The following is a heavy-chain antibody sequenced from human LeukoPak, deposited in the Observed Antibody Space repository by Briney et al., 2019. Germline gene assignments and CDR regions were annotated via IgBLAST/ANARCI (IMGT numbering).Heavy chain of an antibody. Sequence: GGSLRLSCAASGFTFSSYAMSWVRQAPGKGLEWVSAISGSGGSTYYADSVKGLFTISRDNSKNTLYLQMNSLRAEDTAVYYCAKTSEPLTTVTRYFDYWGQGTLVTVSS. D-gene: IGHD4-17*01. CDR3: AKTSEPLTTVTRYFDY. J-gene: IGHJ4*02. CDR1: GFTFSSYA. V-gene: IGHV3-23*01. CDR2: ISGSGGST.